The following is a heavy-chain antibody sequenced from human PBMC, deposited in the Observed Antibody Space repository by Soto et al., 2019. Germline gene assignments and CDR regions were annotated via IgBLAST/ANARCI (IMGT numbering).Heavy chain of an antibody. D-gene: IGHD2-15*01. CDR1: GDSVSSRSVA. CDR2: TYYRSRWYS. CDR3: ARSEEDSDYYYFVLDV. J-gene: IGHJ6*02. Sequence: PSQTLSLTCVISGDSVSSRSVACNWVRQSPSRGLEWLGRTYYRSRWYSDFAVSVRGRIVINADTSKNQFSLQLNSVTPEDTAVYFCARSEEDSDYYYFVLDVWGQGTTVTVSS. V-gene: IGHV6-1*01.